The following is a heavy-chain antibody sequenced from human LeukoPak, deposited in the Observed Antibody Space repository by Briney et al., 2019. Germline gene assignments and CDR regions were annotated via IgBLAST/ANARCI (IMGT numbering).Heavy chain of an antibody. CDR2: INPNSGGT. J-gene: IGHJ5*02. D-gene: IGHD1-14*01. V-gene: IGHV1-2*02. Sequence: ASVKVSCKASGYTFTGYYMHWVRQAPGQGLEWMGWINPNSGGTNYAQKFQGRVTMTRDTSISTAYMELSRLRSDDTAVYYCARRRNRNDNWFDPWGQGTLVTVSS. CDR3: ARRRNRNDNWFDP. CDR1: GYTFTGYY.